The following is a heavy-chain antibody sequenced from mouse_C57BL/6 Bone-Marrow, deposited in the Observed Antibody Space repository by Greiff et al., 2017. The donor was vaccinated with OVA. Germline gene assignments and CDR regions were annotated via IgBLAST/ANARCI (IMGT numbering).Heavy chain of an antibody. J-gene: IGHJ4*01. D-gene: IGHD2-12*01. CDR3: VRLRRYYYAMEY. CDR1: GFSFNTYA. V-gene: IGHV10-1*01. Sequence: EVQLVESGGGLVQPKGSLKLSCAASGFSFNTYAMNWVRQAPGKGLEWVARIRSKSNNYATYYADSVKDRFTISRAASESRLYLQINNVKTEDTAMYYCVRLRRYYYAMEYWGKGTSVTVSS. CDR2: IRSKSNNYAT.